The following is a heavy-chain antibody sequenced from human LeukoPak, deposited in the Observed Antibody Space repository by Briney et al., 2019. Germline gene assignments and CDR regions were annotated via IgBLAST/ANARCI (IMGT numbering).Heavy chain of an antibody. Sequence: PGGSLRLSCEASGFTFSSYAMSWVRQAPGRGREGVSAISGIGGSTYYADSVKGRFTISRDNSKNTLYLQMNSLRAEDTAVYYCAKDRGDCSSTSCYTPVDAFDIWGQGTMVTVSS. CDR3: AKDRGDCSSTSCYTPVDAFDI. V-gene: IGHV3-23*01. CDR1: GFTFSSYA. J-gene: IGHJ3*02. CDR2: ISGIGGST. D-gene: IGHD2-2*01.